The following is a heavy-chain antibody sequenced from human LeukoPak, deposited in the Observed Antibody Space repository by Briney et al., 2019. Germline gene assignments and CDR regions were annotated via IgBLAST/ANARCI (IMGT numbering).Heavy chain of an antibody. CDR2: TYYSGNT. V-gene: IGHV4-59*01. CDR3: ARVFHDSSGYPFDY. Sequence: SETLSLTCTVSGXSISGNSGSWIRQPPGKGLEWIGYTYYSGNTNCNPSLKSRVTISVDTSKNQFSLKVSSVTAADTAVYYCARVFHDSSGYPFDYWGQGTLVTVSS. CDR1: GXSISGNS. D-gene: IGHD3-22*01. J-gene: IGHJ4*02.